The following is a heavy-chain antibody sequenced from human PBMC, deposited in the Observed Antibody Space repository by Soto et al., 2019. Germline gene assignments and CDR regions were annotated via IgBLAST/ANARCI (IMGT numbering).Heavy chain of an antibody. CDR1: GFTFIDYD. CDR3: ARDGTGWTGGDH. V-gene: IGHV3-33*01. CDR2: LWRDGSKV. Sequence: WGSLRLSCAASGFTFIDYDMHFFRQAPGKRLEWVAVLWRDGSKVYYADSVKGRFTISRDNSKNTLYLEMNSLRVEDTAVYYCARDGTGWTGGDHWGQGTLVTVSS. J-gene: IGHJ4*02. D-gene: IGHD6-19*01.